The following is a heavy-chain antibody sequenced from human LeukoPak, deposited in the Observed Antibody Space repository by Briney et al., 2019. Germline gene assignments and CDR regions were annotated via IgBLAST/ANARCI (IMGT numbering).Heavy chain of an antibody. CDR2: MSGNGDNT. D-gene: IGHD6-19*01. V-gene: IGHV3-23*01. J-gene: IGHJ4*02. Sequence: PGGSLRLSCAASGFTFSSYAMSWVRQAPGNGLEWVSAMSGNGDNTYYADSVKGRFTISRDNSKNTLYLQMNSLRADDTAVFYCAKHGYSSRWTQFPSDYWGRGTLVTVSS. CDR1: GFTFSSYA. CDR3: AKHGYSSRWTQFPSDY.